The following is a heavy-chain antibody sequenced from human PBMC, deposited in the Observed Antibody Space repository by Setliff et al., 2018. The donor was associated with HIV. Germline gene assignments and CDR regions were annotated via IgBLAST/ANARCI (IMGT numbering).Heavy chain of an antibody. CDR3: ARSRGTIWGYDY. Sequence: PSETLSLTCTVSGGSISSYCWSWIRQPPGKGMEWIGYIYSSGSTNYNPSLRSRVTISVDTSKNQFPLNLSSVTAADTAVYYCARSRGTIWGYDYWGQGTLVTVSS. CDR1: GGSISSYC. V-gene: IGHV4-59*01. D-gene: IGHD3-9*01. CDR2: IYSSGST. J-gene: IGHJ4*02.